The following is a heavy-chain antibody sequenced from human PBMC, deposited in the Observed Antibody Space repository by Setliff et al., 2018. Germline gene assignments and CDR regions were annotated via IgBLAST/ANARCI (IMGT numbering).Heavy chain of an antibody. CDR3: ARGGTFRYFDF. Sequence: LSLTCTVSDGSLSTYHWSWIRQPPGKGLEFIGYVYYSGTANYSPSLRSRLTISVDTSKNQFSLKLRSVTAADTAVYYCARGGTFRYFDFWGQGAPVTVSS. V-gene: IGHV4-59*01. CDR2: VYYSGTA. J-gene: IGHJ4*02. D-gene: IGHD5-12*01. CDR1: DGSLSTYH.